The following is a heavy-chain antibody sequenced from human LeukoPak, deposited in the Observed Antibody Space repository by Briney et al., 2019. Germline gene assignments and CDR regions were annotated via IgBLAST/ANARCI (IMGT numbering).Heavy chain of an antibody. D-gene: IGHD2-15*01. CDR2: IHHSGST. Sequence: SETLSLTCTVSGYSISSGYYWGWIRQPPGKGLEWIGSIHHSGSTYYNPSLKSRVTISVDTSKNQFSLKLNSVTAADTAVYFCASSKKGGGSGYWGQGTLVTVSS. CDR3: ASSKKGGGSGY. CDR1: GYSISSGYY. V-gene: IGHV4-38-2*02. J-gene: IGHJ4*02.